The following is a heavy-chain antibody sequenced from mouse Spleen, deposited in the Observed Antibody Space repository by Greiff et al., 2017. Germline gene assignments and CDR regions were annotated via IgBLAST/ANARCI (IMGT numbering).Heavy chain of an antibody. V-gene: IGHV2-9*02. CDR3: ARDQGYEDYYAMDY. CDR2: IWAGGST. D-gene: IGHD2-14*01. Sequence: VKVVESGPGLVAPSQSLSITCTVSGFSLTSYGVHWVRQPPGKGLEWLGVIWAGGSTNYNSALMSRLSISKDNSKSQVFLKMNSLQTDDTAMYYCARDQGYEDYYAMDYWGQGTSVTVSS. J-gene: IGHJ4*01. CDR1: GFSLTSYG.